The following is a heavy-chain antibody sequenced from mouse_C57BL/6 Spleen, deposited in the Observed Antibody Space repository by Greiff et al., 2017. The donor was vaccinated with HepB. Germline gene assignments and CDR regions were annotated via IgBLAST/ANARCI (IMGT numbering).Heavy chain of an antibody. CDR3: ARGGIYYDYDGYYFDY. CDR2: ISYDGSN. J-gene: IGHJ2*01. CDR1: GYSITSGYY. Sequence: EVQLQESGPGLVKPSQSLSLTCSVTGYSITSGYYWNWIRQFPGNKLEWMGYISYDGSNNYIPSLKNRISITRDTSKNQFFLKLNSVTTEDTATYYCARGGIYYDYDGYYFDYWGQGTTLTVSS. V-gene: IGHV3-6*01. D-gene: IGHD2-4*01.